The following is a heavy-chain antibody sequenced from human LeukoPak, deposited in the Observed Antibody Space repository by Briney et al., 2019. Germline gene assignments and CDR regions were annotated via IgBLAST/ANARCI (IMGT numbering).Heavy chain of an antibody. CDR1: GGSINSYY. J-gene: IGHJ6*02. Sequence: SETLSLTCTVSGGSINSYYWSWIRQPPGKGLEWIGYIYYSGSTNYNPSLKSRVTISVDTSKNQFSLKLSSVTAADTAVYYCAAQVGATTRWYYYYGMDVWGQGTTVTVSS. CDR2: IYYSGST. CDR3: AAQVGATTRWYYYYGMDV. V-gene: IGHV4-59*01. D-gene: IGHD1-26*01.